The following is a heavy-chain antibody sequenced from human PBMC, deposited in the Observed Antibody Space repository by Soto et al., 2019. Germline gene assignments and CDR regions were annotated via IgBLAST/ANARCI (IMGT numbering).Heavy chain of an antibody. J-gene: IGHJ6*04. Sequence: PGGSLRLSCAASGFTVSSKYMSWVRQAPGKGLEWVSLIQSGGPTYYADSVKGRFTISRDTSENTLHLQMDSLRAEDTAIYYCARDDVLCDGGRCYGVTLDVWGKGTTVTVYS. D-gene: IGHD2-15*01. CDR3: ARDDVLCDGGRCYGVTLDV. CDR2: IQSGGPT. CDR1: GFTVSSKY. V-gene: IGHV3-66*01.